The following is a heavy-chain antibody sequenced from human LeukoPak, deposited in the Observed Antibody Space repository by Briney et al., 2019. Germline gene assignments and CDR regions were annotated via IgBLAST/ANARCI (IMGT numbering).Heavy chain of an antibody. CDR1: GYSFTSFC. V-gene: IGHV5-51*01. CDR2: IYPGDSGP. D-gene: IGHD1-26*01. CDR3: GMSGDRVPLQDDVFDV. J-gene: IGHJ3*01. Sequence: GESLKISCKVSGYSFTSFCIGWVRQMPGKGLEWMGIIYPGDSGPTYSPSFQGQVTISVDKSISTAYLQWSSLQASDTAMYYCGMSGDRVPLQDDVFDVWGQGTMVTVST.